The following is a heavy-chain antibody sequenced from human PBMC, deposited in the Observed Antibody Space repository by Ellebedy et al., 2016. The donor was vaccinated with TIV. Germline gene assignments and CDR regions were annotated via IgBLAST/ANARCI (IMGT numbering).Heavy chain of an antibody. CDR2: VRYDGTTK. CDR1: GFTFSIFG. Sequence: PGGSLRLSCAASGFTFSIFGMHRVRQAPGKGLEWVTFVRYDGTTKLYADSVKGRFTFSRDNSHNMMYLQMNTLRVEDSGVYYCVKEGDGDVWGQGTTVTVSS. CDR3: VKEGDGDV. V-gene: IGHV3-30*02. D-gene: IGHD3-16*01. J-gene: IGHJ6*02.